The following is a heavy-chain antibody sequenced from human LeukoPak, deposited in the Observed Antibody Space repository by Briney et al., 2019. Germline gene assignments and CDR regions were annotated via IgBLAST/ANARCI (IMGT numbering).Heavy chain of an antibody. CDR2: ISAYNGNT. V-gene: IGHV1-18*01. CDR3: ARGDDIVVGRNGMDV. D-gene: IGHD2-15*01. J-gene: IGHJ6*02. CDR1: GYTFTSYG. Sequence: ASVKVSCKASGYTFTSYGISWVRQAPGQGLEWMGWISAYNGNTNYAQRVQGRVTMTTDTSTSTGYMELRSLRSDDTAVYYCARGDDIVVGRNGMDVWGQGTTVTVSS.